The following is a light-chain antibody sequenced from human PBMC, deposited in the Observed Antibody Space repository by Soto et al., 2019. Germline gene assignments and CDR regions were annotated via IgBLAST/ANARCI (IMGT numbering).Light chain of an antibody. CDR2: GAS. J-gene: IGKJ1*01. CDR1: QSVSSH. V-gene: IGKV3D-15*01. CDR3: QQYNTYRT. Sequence: EIVMTQSPATLSVSPVEGATLSCRASQSVSSHLAWYQQKPGQAPRLLIYGASNRATGIPDRFSGSGSGTEFTLTISSLQPDDVATYYCQQYNTYRTFGQGTKVDIK.